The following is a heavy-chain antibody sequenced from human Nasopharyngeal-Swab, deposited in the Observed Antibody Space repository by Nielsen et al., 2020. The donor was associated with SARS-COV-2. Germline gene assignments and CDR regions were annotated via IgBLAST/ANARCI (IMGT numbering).Heavy chain of an antibody. V-gene: IGHV3-30*04. D-gene: IGHD4-17*01. Sequence: GRSLRLSWAACGFTFSSYAMHWVRQAPGKGLEWVAFIAHDASNEYYGDSVKGRFSISRDSSKNTLYLQMDSLRGEDTAVYYCARDAPAHYGAFYWGRGTLVTVSS. CDR1: GFTFSSYA. CDR2: IAHDASNE. CDR3: ARDAPAHYGAFY. J-gene: IGHJ4*02.